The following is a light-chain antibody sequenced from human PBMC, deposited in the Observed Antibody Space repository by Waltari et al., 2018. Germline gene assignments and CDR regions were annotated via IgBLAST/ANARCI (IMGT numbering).Light chain of an antibody. Sequence: QSALTQPASVSGSPAQSITISCTETSSDVGGYNYVSWYQQLTGKAPKLMIHDVSNRTSGVSNQLSVSKSSNTASLTISRLQAEDEADYYRSSYTSSSALVIFGGGTKQTVL. J-gene: IGLJ2*01. CDR3: SSYTSSSALVI. V-gene: IGLV2-14*03. CDR2: DVS. CDR1: SSDVGGYNY.